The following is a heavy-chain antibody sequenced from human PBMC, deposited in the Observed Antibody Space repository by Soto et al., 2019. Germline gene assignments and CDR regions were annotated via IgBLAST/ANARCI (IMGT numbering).Heavy chain of an antibody. J-gene: IGHJ4*02. V-gene: IGHV3-33*01. CDR3: AAATTWNFHFHY. D-gene: IGHD1-7*01. Sequence: QVQLVESGGGVVQPGTSLRLSCAASGFTISTHDMHWVRQAPGKGLEWVANIWYDGSNKFYADSVKGRFTISKDNSKNTLYVEMNSLRAEDTAVYYCAAATTWNFHFHYWGQGTQVTVSS. CDR2: IWYDGSNK. CDR1: GFTISTHD.